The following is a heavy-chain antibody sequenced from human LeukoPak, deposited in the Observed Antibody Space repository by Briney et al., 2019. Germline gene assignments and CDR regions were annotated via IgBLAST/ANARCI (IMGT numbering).Heavy chain of an antibody. J-gene: IGHJ4*02. V-gene: IGHV3-74*01. CDR2: IRSDGSTT. D-gene: IGHD1-26*01. CDR1: GFTFSRYW. Sequence: GGSLRLSCAASGFTFSRYWMHWVRQAPGKGLVWVSCIRSDGSTTSIADSAKGRFTISRDNAKNAVYLQMNSLRAEDTAVYYCVRDNRSYNFDYWGQGTLVTVSS. CDR3: VRDNRSYNFDY.